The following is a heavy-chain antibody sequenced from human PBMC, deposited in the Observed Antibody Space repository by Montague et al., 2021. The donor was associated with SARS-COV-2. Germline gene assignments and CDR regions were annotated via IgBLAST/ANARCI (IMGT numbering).Heavy chain of an antibody. J-gene: IGHJ4*02. CDR3: ARVRYSNGWTFDY. Sequence: SETLSLTCTVSSGSISNYYWSWIRQPPGKGLEWIGYVYSSWSTNYNPSLEVRLTMSVDTSKNQFSLKLISVTAADTAVYYCARVRYSNGWTFDYWGQGTLVTVSS. V-gene: IGHV4-59*13. CDR2: VYSSWST. CDR1: SGSISNYY. D-gene: IGHD6-19*01.